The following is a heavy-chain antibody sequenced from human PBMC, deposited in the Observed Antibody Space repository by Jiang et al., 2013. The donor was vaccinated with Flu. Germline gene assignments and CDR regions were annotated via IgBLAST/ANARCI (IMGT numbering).Heavy chain of an antibody. CDR3: ARVAKITMIVARYNWFDP. J-gene: IGHJ5*02. V-gene: IGHV1-8*01. D-gene: IGHD3-22*01. Sequence: SGAEVKKPGASVKVSCKASGYTFTSYDINWVRQATGQGLEWMGWMNPNSGNTGYAQKFQGRVTMTRNTSISTAYMELSSLRSEDTAVYYCARVAKITMIVARYNWFDPWGQGTLVTVSS. CDR1: GYTFTSYD. CDR2: MNPNSGNT.